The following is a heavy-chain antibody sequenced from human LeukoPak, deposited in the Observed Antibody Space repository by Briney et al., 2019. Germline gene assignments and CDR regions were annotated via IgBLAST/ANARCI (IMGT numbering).Heavy chain of an antibody. CDR3: TSYGVVPDY. Sequence: GGSLRLSCAASGFTFSGSAMHWVRQASGKGLEWVGRIRSKANSYATAYAASVKGRFTISRDDSKNTAYLQMNSLETEDTAVYYCTSYGVVPDYWGQGTLVTVSS. CDR1: GFTFSGSA. J-gene: IGHJ4*02. D-gene: IGHD3-3*01. CDR2: IRSKANSYAT. V-gene: IGHV3-73*01.